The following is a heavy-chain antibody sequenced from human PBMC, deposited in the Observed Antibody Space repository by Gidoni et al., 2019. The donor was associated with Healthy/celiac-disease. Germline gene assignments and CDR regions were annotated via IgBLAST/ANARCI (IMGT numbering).Heavy chain of an antibody. V-gene: IGHV4-59*01. CDR2: IYYSGST. Sequence: QVQLQESGPGLVKPSETLYLTCTVSGGSIRSYYWSGIRQPPGKGLEWIGYIYYSGSTNYNPSLKSRVTISVDTSKNQFSLKLSSVTAADTAVYYCARFRVVANYYYYGMDVWGQGTTVTVSS. D-gene: IGHD2-2*01. CDR3: ARFRVVANYYYYGMDV. J-gene: IGHJ6*02. CDR1: GGSIRSYY.